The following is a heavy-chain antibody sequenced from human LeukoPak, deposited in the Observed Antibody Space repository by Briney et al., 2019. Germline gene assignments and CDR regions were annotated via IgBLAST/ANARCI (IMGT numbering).Heavy chain of an antibody. V-gene: IGHV1-3*01. CDR3: ARGSSHDGDY. Sequence: GASVKVSCKASGYTFTSYGISWVRQAPGQRLEWMGWINAGNGNTKYSQQFQGRVTITRDTSASTAYMELSSLRSEDTAVYYCARGSSHDGDYWGQGTLVTVSS. D-gene: IGHD2-15*01. CDR1: GYTFTSYG. CDR2: INAGNGNT. J-gene: IGHJ4*02.